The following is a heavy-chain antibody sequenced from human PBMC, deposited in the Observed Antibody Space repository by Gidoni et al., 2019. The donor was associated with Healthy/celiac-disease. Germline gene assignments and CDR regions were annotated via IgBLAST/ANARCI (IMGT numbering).Heavy chain of an antibody. D-gene: IGHD2-21*02. J-gene: IGHJ5*01. CDR3: ARSGFYCGGDCYYDS. Sequence: QVTLRESGPALVKPTQTLTLTCTFSGFSLSTSGMCVTWIRQPPGKALEWLARIDWDDDKYYSISLKTRLTISKDTSKNQVVLTMTNMDPVDTATYYCARSGFYCGGDCYYDSWGQGTLVTVSS. V-gene: IGHV2-70*15. CDR2: IDWDDDK. CDR1: GFSLSTSGMC.